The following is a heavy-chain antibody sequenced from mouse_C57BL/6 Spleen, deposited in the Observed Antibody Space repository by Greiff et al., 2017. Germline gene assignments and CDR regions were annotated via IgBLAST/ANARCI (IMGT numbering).Heavy chain of an antibody. V-gene: IGHV5-4*01. CDR3: ARETYYDYDGYAMDY. J-gene: IGHJ4*01. Sequence: EVQLVESGGGLVKPGGSLKLSCAASGFTFSSYAMSWVRQTPEKRLEWVATISDGGSYTYYPDNVKGRFTISRDNAKNNLYLQMSHLKSEDTATYYCARETYYDYDGYAMDYWGQGTSVTVSS. CDR2: ISDGGSYT. CDR1: GFTFSSYA. D-gene: IGHD2-4*01.